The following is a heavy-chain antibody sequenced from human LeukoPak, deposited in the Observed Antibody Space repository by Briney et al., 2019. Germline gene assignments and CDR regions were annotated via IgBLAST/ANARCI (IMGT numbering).Heavy chain of an antibody. CDR1: GYSFTSSW. J-gene: IGHJ3*02. Sequence: GESLKISCKGSGYSFTSSWIGWVRQMPGKGLEWMGIIYLGDSDTRYSPSFQGQVTISADKSISTAYLQWSSLKASDTAMYYCARQRNRSGGSCYGCDAFDIWGQGTMVTVSS. V-gene: IGHV5-51*01. CDR3: ARQRNRSGGSCYGCDAFDI. CDR2: IYLGDSDT. D-gene: IGHD2-15*01.